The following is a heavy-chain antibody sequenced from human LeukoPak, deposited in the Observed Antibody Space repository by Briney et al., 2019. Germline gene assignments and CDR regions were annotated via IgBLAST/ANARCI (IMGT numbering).Heavy chain of an antibody. V-gene: IGHV3-20*04. CDR3: ARGPEAEGGPIGDFWSGYQPDFDY. J-gene: IGHJ4*02. Sequence: PGGSLRLSCAASGFTFDDYGMSWVRQAPGKGLEWVSGINWNGGSTGYADSVKGRFTISRDNAKNSLYPQMNSLRAEDTALYYCARGPEAEGGPIGDFWSGYQPDFDYWGQGTLVTVSS. D-gene: IGHD3-3*01. CDR1: GFTFDDYG. CDR2: INWNGGST.